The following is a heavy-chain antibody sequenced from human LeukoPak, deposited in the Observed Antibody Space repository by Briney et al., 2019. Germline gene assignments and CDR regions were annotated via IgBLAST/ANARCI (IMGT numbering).Heavy chain of an antibody. V-gene: IGHV3-53*01. CDR3: ARGGSYLSAFDI. J-gene: IGHJ3*02. CDR1: GFSLSRNY. CDR2: IYSGGST. D-gene: IGHD1-26*01. Sequence: GGCLRLSCAASGFSLSRNYTSWVRQAPGKGLGWVSIIYSGGSTFYADSVKGRFTISRDNSKNTLYLQMNSLRAEDTVVYYCARGGSYLSAFDIWGQGTMVTVSS.